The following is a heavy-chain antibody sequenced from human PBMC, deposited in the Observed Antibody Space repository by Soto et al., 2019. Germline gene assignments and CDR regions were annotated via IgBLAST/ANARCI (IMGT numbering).Heavy chain of an antibody. CDR1: GGSISSDDYY. CDR2: IYYRGNT. J-gene: IGHJ6*02. Sequence: PWETLSLTCTVSGGSISSDDYYWTWIRQRPGKGLEWIGNIYYRGNTNYNPSLKSRIIMSMDMSENQFSLKLTSVTAADTAVYYCARGRDYYGMDVWGQGTTVTVSS. V-gene: IGHV4-31*03. CDR3: ARGRDYYGMDV.